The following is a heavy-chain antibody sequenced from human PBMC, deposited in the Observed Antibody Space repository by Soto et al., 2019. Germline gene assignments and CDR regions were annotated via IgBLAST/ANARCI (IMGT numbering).Heavy chain of an antibody. Sequence: EVQLVESGGSLVQPGGSLRLSCVASGFDFTSYSMNWVRQAPGKGLEWISYINSGSTSVFYADSVKGRFTISRDNAKNSLYLQMNSLRAEDTAVYYFTSSASPDAYWGQGTLVTVSS. V-gene: IGHV3-48*01. CDR3: TSSASPDAY. CDR2: INSGSTSV. D-gene: IGHD1-26*01. J-gene: IGHJ4*02. CDR1: GFDFTSYS.